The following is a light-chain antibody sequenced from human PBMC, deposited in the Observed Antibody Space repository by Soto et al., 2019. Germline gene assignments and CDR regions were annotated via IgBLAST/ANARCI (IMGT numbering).Light chain of an antibody. J-gene: IGKJ1*01. CDR3: QRHNYWPLT. V-gene: IGKV3-15*01. CDR2: GAS. Sequence: EIVMTQSPATLSVSPGERATLSCRASQSVSSNLAWYQQKPGQAPRLLIYGASARATGIPARFSGSGSGTEFTLTISGLQSEDFAVYYCQRHNYWPLTFGQGTKVEIK. CDR1: QSVSSN.